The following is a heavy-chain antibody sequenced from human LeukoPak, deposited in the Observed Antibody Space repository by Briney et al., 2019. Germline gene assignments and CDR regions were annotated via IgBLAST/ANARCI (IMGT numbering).Heavy chain of an antibody. Sequence: GGSVRLSCAATGFTSVNYAMSWVRQAPGKGLEWVGRIKPKTDGETTKYAAPVKGRFSISRDDSKNMLYLQMNSLKTEDTAVYYCITPLPYSAQGGQGTLVTVSS. CDR3: ITPLPYSAQ. CDR1: GFTSVNYA. CDR2: IKPKTDGETT. J-gene: IGHJ4*02. D-gene: IGHD2-21*01. V-gene: IGHV3-15*06.